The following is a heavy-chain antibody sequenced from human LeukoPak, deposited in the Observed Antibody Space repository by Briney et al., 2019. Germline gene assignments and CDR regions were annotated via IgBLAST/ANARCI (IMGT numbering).Heavy chain of an antibody. CDR3: ARDQWLGDAFDI. CDR1: GYTFTGYG. J-gene: IGHJ3*02. V-gene: IGHV1-18*01. Sequence: ASVKVSCKASGYTFTGYGISWVRHAPGQGLEWVGWISAYNGNTNYAQKLQGRVTMTTDTSTSTAYMELRSLRSDDTAVYYCARDQWLGDAFDIWGQGTMVTVSS. CDR2: ISAYNGNT. D-gene: IGHD6-19*01.